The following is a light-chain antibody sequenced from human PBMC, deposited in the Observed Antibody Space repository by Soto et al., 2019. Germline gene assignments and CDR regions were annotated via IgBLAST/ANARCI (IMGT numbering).Light chain of an antibody. V-gene: IGKV1-39*01. Sequence: DIQMTQSPSSLSASVGNRVTITWQASQDIATYLNWYQQKPGKAPKFLIYAASTLQSGVPSRFSGSGSGTDFTLTIDSLQPEDFATYYCQQTYNTPFTFGPGTKVDIK. CDR2: AAS. CDR1: QDIATY. J-gene: IGKJ3*01. CDR3: QQTYNTPFT.